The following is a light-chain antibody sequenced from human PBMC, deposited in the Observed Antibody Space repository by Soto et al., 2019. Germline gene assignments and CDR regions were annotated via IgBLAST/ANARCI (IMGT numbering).Light chain of an antibody. J-gene: IGLJ1*01. CDR1: SSDVGGYHY. V-gene: IGLV2-14*01. CDR3: SSYTSISTYV. Sequence: QSALTQPASVSGSPGQSITISCTGTSSDVGGYHYVSWYQQHPGKAPKLMIYEVINRPSGVSNRFSGSKSGNTASLTISGLQAEDEADYYCSSYTSISTYVFGPGTKLTGL. CDR2: EVI.